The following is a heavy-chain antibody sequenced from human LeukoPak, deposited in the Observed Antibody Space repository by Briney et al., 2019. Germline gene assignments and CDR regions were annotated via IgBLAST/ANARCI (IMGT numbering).Heavy chain of an antibody. Sequence: SETLSLTCTVSGGSISSGSYYWVWIRQPPGKGLEGIGTIYYSGTTYYNPSLKSRVTISVDTSKNQFSLKLSSVTAADTAVYYCASVVVVPAAMSGTSNFDYWGQGTLVTVSS. CDR3: ASVVVVPAAMSGTSNFDY. CDR1: GGSISSGSYY. J-gene: IGHJ4*02. CDR2: IYYSGTT. D-gene: IGHD2-2*01. V-gene: IGHV4-39*07.